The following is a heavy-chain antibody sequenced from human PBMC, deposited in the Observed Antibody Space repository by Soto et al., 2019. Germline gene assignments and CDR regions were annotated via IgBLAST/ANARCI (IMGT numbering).Heavy chain of an antibody. Sequence: SETLSLTCTVSGGSISSSSYYWGCIRQPPGKGLEWIGSIYYSGSTYYNPSLKSRVTISVDTSKNQFSLKLSSVTAADTAVYYCARQGRYYYDSSGSLKMDVWGQGTTVTVSS. V-gene: IGHV4-39*07. CDR3: ARQGRYYYDSSGSLKMDV. CDR2: IYYSGST. CDR1: GGSISSSSYY. J-gene: IGHJ6*02. D-gene: IGHD3-22*01.